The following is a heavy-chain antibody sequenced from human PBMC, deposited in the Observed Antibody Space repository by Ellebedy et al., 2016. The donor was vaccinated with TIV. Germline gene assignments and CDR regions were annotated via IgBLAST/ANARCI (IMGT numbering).Heavy chain of an antibody. CDR3: ARVYLIVAFDY. CDR2: INHSGST. D-gene: IGHD2-21*01. Sequence: SETLSLXXTVFGGSFSGYYWSWIRQPPGKGLEWIGEINHSGSTNYNPSLKSRVTISVDTSKNQFSLKLSSVTAADTAVYYCARVYLIVAFDYWGQGTLVTVSS. CDR1: GGSFSGYY. J-gene: IGHJ4*02. V-gene: IGHV4-34*01.